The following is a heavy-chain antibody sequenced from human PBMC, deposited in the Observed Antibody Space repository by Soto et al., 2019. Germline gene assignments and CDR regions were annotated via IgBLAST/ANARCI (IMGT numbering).Heavy chain of an antibody. CDR2: IPSRGRP. J-gene: IGHJ5*02. D-gene: IGHD5-12*01. CDR1: GASVAGGSYY. CDR3: ARDTYSGYDFGL. V-gene: IGHV4-30-4*01. Sequence: NPSETLSLTCSVSGASVAGGSYYWSWVRQPPGKGLEWIGYIPSRGRPFYNPSLTSRGTISADTSKNQPSLQLTSVTAADTAVYYCARDTYSGYDFGLWGQGTLVTVSS.